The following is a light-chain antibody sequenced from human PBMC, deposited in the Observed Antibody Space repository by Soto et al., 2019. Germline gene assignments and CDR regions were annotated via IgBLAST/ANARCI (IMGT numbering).Light chain of an antibody. CDR3: QQTNTFPLT. CDR1: QTISSW. J-gene: IGKJ4*01. Sequence: DIHMTQSPSTLSGSVGDRVTITCRASQTISSWLAWYQQKPGTAPKLLIYGASSLQSGVPSRFSGSGSETDFTLTISSLQPEDSATYYCQQTNTFPLTFGGGTKVDIK. CDR2: GAS. V-gene: IGKV1-12*01.